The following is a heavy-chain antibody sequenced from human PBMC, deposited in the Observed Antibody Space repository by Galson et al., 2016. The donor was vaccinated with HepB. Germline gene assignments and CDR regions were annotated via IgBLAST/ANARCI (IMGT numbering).Heavy chain of an antibody. Sequence: SLRLSCAASGFTVSSNYMSWVRQAPGKGLEWVSVIYSGGSTYYADSVKGRFTISRDNSKNTLYLQMNSLRAEDTAVYYWARDYSSASRYNYFDYWGQGTLVTVSS. J-gene: IGHJ4*02. CDR3: ARDYSSASRYNYFDY. CDR2: IYSGGST. D-gene: IGHD6-6*01. CDR1: GFTVSSNY. V-gene: IGHV3-53*01.